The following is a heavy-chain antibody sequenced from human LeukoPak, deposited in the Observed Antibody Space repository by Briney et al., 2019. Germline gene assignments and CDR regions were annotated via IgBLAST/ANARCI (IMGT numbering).Heavy chain of an antibody. V-gene: IGHV4-34*01. CDR1: GGSFSGYY. CDR3: ARLITSGVYYFDY. CDR2: IYHSGST. D-gene: IGHD3-16*01. J-gene: IGHJ4*02. Sequence: SETLSLTCAVYGGSFSGYYWSWIRQPPGKGLEWIGNIYHSGSTYYNPSLKSRVTISVDTSKDQFSLKLSSVTAADAAVYYCARLITSGVYYFDYWGQGTLVAVSS.